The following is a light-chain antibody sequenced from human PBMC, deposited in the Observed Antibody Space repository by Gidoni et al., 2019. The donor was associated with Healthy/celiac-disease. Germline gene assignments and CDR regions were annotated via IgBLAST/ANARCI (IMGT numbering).Light chain of an antibody. CDR2: EVS. CDR3: SSYTSSSTLV. J-gene: IGLJ2*01. CDR1: SSDVGGYNY. Sequence: QSALTQPASVSGSPGQPITISCTGTSSDVGGYNYGSWYQQHTGKAPKLMIYEVSNRPSGVSNRFSGSKSGNTASLTISGLQAEDEADYYCSSYTSSSTLVFGGGTKLTVL. V-gene: IGLV2-14*01.